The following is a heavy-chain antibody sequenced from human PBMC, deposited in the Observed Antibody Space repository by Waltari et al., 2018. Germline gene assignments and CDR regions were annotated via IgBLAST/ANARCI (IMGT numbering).Heavy chain of an antibody. V-gene: IGHV3-7*04. CDR3: ARVLRAARLFDY. D-gene: IGHD6-6*01. CDR2: IKQDGSEK. CDR1: GFTFSSYW. Sequence: EVQLVESGGGLVQPGGSLRLSCAASGFTFSSYWKDWVRQAPGKGLEWVANIKQDGSEKYYVDSVKGRFTISRDNAKNSLYLQMNSLRAEDTAVYYCARVLRAARLFDYWGQGTLVTVSS. J-gene: IGHJ4*02.